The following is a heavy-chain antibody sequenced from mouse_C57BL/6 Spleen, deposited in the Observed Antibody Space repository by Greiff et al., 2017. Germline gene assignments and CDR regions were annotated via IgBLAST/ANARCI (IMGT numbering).Heavy chain of an antibody. CDR1: GYTFTSYW. J-gene: IGHJ3*01. D-gene: IGHD1-1*01. CDR3: TRSVTTVPWCAY. V-gene: IGHV1-5*01. Sequence: EVHLVESGTVLARPGASVKMSCKTSGYTFTSYWMHWVKQRPGQGLEWIGAIYPGNSDTSYNQKFKGKAKLTAVTSASTAYMELSSLTNEDSAVYYCTRSVTTVPWCAYWGQGTLVTVSA. CDR2: IYPGNSDT.